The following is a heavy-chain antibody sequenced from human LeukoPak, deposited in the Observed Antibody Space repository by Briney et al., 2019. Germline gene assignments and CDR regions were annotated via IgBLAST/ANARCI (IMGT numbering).Heavy chain of an antibody. J-gene: IGHJ5*02. CDR1: GYTFTGYY. CDR2: INPNSGGT. CDR3: ASGPALRLAVAGNWFDP. Sequence: GASVKVSCKASGYTFTGYYMHWVRQAPGQGLEWMGWINPNSGGTNYAQKFQGRVTMTRDTSISTAYMELSRLRSDDTAVYYCASGPALRLAVAGNWFDPWGQGTLVTVSS. D-gene: IGHD6-19*01. V-gene: IGHV1-2*02.